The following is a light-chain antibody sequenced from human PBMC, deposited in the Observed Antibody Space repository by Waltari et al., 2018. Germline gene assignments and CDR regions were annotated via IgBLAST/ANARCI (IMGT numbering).Light chain of an antibody. V-gene: IGKV3-20*01. CDR1: QTVSSIS. J-gene: IGKJ4*01. CDR2: GAS. Sequence: EIVLTQSPGTLSLSPGERATISCWASQTVSSISLRWYQQKPRQAPRLLIYGASSRATGIPDRFSGSGSGTDFTLTISRLEPEDFAVYYCQQYDGLVVTFGGGTKVEI. CDR3: QQYDGLVVT.